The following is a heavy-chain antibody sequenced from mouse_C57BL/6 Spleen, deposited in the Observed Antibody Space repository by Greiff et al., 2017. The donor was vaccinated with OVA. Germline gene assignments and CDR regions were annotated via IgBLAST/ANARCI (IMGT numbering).Heavy chain of an antibody. V-gene: IGHV3-6*01. D-gene: IGHD1-1*01. CDR1: GYSITSGYY. Sequence: EVQLVESGPGLVKPSQSLSLTCSVTGYSITSGYYWNWIRQFPGNKLEWMGYISYDGSNNYNPSLKNRISITRDTSKNQFFLKLNSVTTEDTATYYCARDTTVVRDFYYAMDYWGQGTSVTVSS. CDR3: ARDTTVVRDFYYAMDY. CDR2: ISYDGSN. J-gene: IGHJ4*01.